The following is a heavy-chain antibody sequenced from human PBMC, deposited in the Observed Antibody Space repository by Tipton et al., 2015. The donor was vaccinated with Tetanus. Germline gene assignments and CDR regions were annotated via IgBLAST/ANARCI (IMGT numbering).Heavy chain of an antibody. CDR3: ARVKGGTREYYAIKY. V-gene: IGHV1-69*06. J-gene: IGHJ4*02. CDR1: GGSFSTYI. D-gene: IGHD3-3*01. Sequence: QLVQSGPEVKEPGASVKVSCKTSGGSFSTYITSWVRQAPGQGLEWMGGIIPIFGTITYAQKFQGRVTITADKSTNTAHMSLSSLRSEDTAVYYCARVKGGTREYYAIKYWGQGTLVTVSS. CDR2: IIPIFGTI.